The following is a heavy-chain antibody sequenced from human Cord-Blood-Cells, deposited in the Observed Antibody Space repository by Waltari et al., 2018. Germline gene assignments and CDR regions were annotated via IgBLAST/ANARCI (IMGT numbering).Heavy chain of an antibody. CDR2: IDPRGSYT. D-gene: IGHD3-10*01. J-gene: IGHJ6*02. CDR1: GYSFTSYW. Sequence: EVQLVQSGAEVKKPGESLRISCKGSGYSFTSYWISWVRQMPGKGLEWMGRIDPRGSYTTSSPSFQGHVTISADKSISTAYLQWSSLKASDTAMYYCASQSRITMVRGNYGMDVWGQGTTVTVSS. V-gene: IGHV5-10-1*01. CDR3: ASQSRITMVRGNYGMDV.